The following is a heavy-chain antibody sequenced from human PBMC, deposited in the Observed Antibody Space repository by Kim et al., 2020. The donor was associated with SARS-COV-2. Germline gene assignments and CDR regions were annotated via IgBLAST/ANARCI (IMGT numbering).Heavy chain of an antibody. Sequence: ASVKVSCKVSGYTLTELSMHWVRQAPGKGLEWMGGFDPEDGETIYAQKFQGRVTMTEDTSTDTAYMELSSLRSEDTAVYYCATGADILTGYPRGGLYYYYGMDVWGQGTTVTVSS. D-gene: IGHD3-9*01. CDR2: FDPEDGET. CDR1: GYTLTELS. V-gene: IGHV1-24*01. CDR3: ATGADILTGYPRGGLYYYYGMDV. J-gene: IGHJ6*02.